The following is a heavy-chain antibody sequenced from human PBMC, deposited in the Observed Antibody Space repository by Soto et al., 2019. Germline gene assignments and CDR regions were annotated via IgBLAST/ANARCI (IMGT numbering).Heavy chain of an antibody. CDR2: IYYSGST. Sequence: QVQLQESGPGLVKPSQTLSLTCTVSGGSISSGGYYWSWIRQHPGKGLEWIGYIYYSGSTYYNPSLQSRLTITVDTSQNQFPLKLRSVTAADTAVYYCAKDGGVRGYRYGGFDSWGQGILVTVSS. CDR1: GGSISSGGYY. V-gene: IGHV4-31*03. J-gene: IGHJ4*02. D-gene: IGHD5-18*01. CDR3: AKDGGVRGYRYGGFDS.